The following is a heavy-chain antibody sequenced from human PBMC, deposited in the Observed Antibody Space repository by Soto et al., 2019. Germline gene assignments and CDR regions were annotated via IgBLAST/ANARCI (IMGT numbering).Heavy chain of an antibody. V-gene: IGHV6-1*01. Sequence: QTLSLTCSISGDSVSTKSATWDWIRHSPSRGLEWLGRTYYRSKWYNDYAVSVKGRITINPDTSNNQLSLQLNSVTPDDTAVYYCARLIGNSWLDSWGQGTLVTVSS. D-gene: IGHD2-8*01. CDR1: GDSVSTKSAT. J-gene: IGHJ5*01. CDR3: ARLIGNSWLDS. CDR2: TYYRSKWYN.